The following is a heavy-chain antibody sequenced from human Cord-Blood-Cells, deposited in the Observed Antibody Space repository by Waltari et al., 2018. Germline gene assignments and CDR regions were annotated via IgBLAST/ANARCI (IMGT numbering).Heavy chain of an antibody. CDR2: INHSGST. D-gene: IGHD3-3*01. V-gene: IGHV4-34*01. J-gene: IGHJ4*02. CDR1: GGSFSGSY. CDR3: ARGPTIFGVVIMGFDY. Sequence: QVQLQQWGAGLLQPSETLSLTCAVYGGSFSGSYWSWIRQPPGKGLEWIGEINHSGSTNYNPSLKSRVTISVDTSKNQFSLKLSSVTAADTAVYYCARGPTIFGVVIMGFDYWGQGTLVTVSS.